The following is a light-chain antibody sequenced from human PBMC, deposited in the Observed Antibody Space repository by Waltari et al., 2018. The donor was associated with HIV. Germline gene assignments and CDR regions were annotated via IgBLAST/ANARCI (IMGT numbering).Light chain of an antibody. Sequence: EIVMTQSPATLSVSPGERVTVSCRASQTVSSSLAWYQQKPGQAPRLLIYGASTRATGIAARFSGSGSGTEFALTISSLQSEDFAVYYCQQRTGWPLTFGGGTKVEIK. CDR1: QTVSSS. J-gene: IGKJ4*01. V-gene: IGKV3-15*01. CDR2: GAS. CDR3: QQRTGWPLT.